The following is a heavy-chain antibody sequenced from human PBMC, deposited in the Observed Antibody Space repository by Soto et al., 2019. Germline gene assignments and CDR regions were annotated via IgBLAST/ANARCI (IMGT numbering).Heavy chain of an antibody. D-gene: IGHD1-1*01. CDR2: ISAHNGNT. V-gene: IGHV1-18*01. CDR1: GYGFTTYG. J-gene: IGHJ4*02. CDR3: ARGRYGDY. Sequence: QVHLVQSGAEVKKPGASVKVSCKGSGYGFTTYGITWVRQAPGQGLEWMAWISAHNGNTDYAQNPQGRVTVTRDPATSTAYMELRSLRSDATAVYYCARGRYGDYWGQGAPVTVSS.